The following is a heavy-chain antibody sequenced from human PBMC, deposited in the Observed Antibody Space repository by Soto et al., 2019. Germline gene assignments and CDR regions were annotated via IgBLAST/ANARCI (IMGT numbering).Heavy chain of an antibody. CDR3: ARVGDFGAAAGRGYYFDY. Sequence: GASVKVSCKASGGSFSSYTISWVRQAPGQGLEWMGRIIPISGITNYAQKLQGRVTMTADKSISTAYMELSRLRSDDTAVYYCARVGDFGAAAGRGYYFDYWGQGTLVTVSS. D-gene: IGHD6-13*01. CDR1: GGSFSSYT. V-gene: IGHV1-69*02. J-gene: IGHJ4*02. CDR2: IIPISGIT.